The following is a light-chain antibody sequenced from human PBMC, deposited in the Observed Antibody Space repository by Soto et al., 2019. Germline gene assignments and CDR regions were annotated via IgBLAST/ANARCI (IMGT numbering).Light chain of an antibody. CDR3: QYYGSSPRT. CDR2: GTS. CDR1: QSVSNNY. Sequence: EIVLTQSPGTLSLSPGERATLSCRASQSVSNNYLAWYQQKPGQAPRLLIYGTSNRATGIPDRFSGSGSGPDFSLIISRLEPEDFAVYYCQYYGSSPRTFGQGTKVDIK. J-gene: IGKJ1*01. V-gene: IGKV3-20*01.